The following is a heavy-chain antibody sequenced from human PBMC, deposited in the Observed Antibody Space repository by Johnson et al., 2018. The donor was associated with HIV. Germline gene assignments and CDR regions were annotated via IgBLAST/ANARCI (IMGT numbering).Heavy chain of an antibody. V-gene: IGHV3-11*04. CDR2: ITSSGTTK. CDR1: QFTFSDYY. Sequence: QVQLVESGGGLAKPAWSPRLSCAASQFTFSDYYITWIRQAPGKGLEYLSYITSSGTTKYYADSVKGRFTISRDNAKNSLYLQMNSLRAEDTAVYYCAREMGWEDAFDIWCQGTMVTVSS. CDR3: AREMGWEDAFDI. J-gene: IGHJ3*02. D-gene: IGHD6-19*01.